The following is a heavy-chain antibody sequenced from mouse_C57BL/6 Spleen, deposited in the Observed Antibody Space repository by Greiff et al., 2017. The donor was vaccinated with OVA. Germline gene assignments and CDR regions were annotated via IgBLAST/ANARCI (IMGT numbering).Heavy chain of an antibody. CDR1: GYTFTSYW. CDR2: IDPSDSET. V-gene: IGHV1-52*01. D-gene: IGHD3-2*02. Sequence: QVQLQQSGAELVRPGSSVKLSCKASGYTFTSYWMHWVKQRPIQGLEWIGNIDPSDSETHYNQKFKDKATLTVDKSSSTAYMQLSSLTSEDSAVYYCARGGTAQATGFAYWGQGTLVTVSA. CDR3: ARGGTAQATGFAY. J-gene: IGHJ3*01.